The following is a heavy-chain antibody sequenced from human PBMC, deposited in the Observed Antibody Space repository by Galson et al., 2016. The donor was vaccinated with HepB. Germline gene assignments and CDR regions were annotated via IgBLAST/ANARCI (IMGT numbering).Heavy chain of an antibody. CDR3: AKQVGVTLRALDY. CDR1: GFTLNSYA. Sequence: SLRLSCAASGFTLNSYAMSWVRQAPGRGLEWVSSISASGGSTYYADSVKGRFTISRDNSKNTLYLQMNSLRAGDTAIYYCAKQVGVTLRALDYWGQGTLVTVSS. J-gene: IGHJ4*02. V-gene: IGHV3-23*01. CDR2: ISASGGST. D-gene: IGHD1-26*01.